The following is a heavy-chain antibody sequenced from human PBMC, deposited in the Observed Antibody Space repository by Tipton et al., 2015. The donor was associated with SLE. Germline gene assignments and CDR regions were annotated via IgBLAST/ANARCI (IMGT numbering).Heavy chain of an antibody. Sequence: TLSLTCTVSGYSISRGYYWSWIRQPPGKGLEWIGYIYYSGNTNYNPSLKNRVTISVDTSKTQFSLKLSSVTAADTAVYYCARGEAAAAEPYYFDYWGQGTLVTVSS. J-gene: IGHJ4*02. D-gene: IGHD6-13*01. CDR2: IYYSGNT. CDR1: GYSISRGYY. CDR3: ARGEAAAAEPYYFDY. V-gene: IGHV4-61*01.